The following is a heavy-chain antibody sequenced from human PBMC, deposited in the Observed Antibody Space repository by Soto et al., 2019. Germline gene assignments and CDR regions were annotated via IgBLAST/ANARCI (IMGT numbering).Heavy chain of an antibody. J-gene: IGHJ6*02. CDR2: IIPIFGTA. CDR3: ARVAITMVRGVITENYYYYGMDV. D-gene: IGHD3-10*01. Sequence: QVQLVQSGAEVKKPGSSVKVSCKASGGTFSSYAISWVRQAPGQGLEWMGGIIPIFGTANYAQKFQGRVTITADESTSTAYMELSSLRSEDTAVYYCARVAITMVRGVITENYYYYGMDVWGQGTTVTVSS. CDR1: GGTFSSYA. V-gene: IGHV1-69*01.